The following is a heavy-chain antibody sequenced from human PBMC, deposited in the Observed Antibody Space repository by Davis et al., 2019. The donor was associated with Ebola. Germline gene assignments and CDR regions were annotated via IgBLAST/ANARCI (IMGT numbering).Heavy chain of an antibody. CDR2: IYHSGST. CDR3: ARGFPTVTRGLITRGGDGMDV. J-gene: IGHJ6*02. D-gene: IGHD4-17*01. Sequence: MPSETLSLTCAVSGDSISSGAYSWSWIRQPPGKGLEWIGYIYHSGSTYYNPSLKSRVTISVDTSKNQFSLKLSSVTAADTAVYYCARGFPTVTRGLITRGGDGMDVWGQGTTVTVSS. V-gene: IGHV4-30-2*01. CDR1: GDSISSGAYS.